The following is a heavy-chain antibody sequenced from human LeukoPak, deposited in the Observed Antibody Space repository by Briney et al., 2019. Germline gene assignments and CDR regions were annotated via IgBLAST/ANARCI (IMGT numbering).Heavy chain of an antibody. V-gene: IGHV4-39*01. D-gene: IGHD2-8*01. CDR3: ASSYCSSGICYIYFDY. J-gene: IGHJ4*02. CDR2: IYYSGST. Sequence: SDTLSLTCTVSGGSISSSIYYWGWIRQPPGQGLEWIGNIYYSGSTYYNPSLKSRVTISVDTSKNQFSLELISVTAADTAVYYCASSYCSSGICYIYFDYWGQGTLVTVSS. CDR1: GGSISSSIYY.